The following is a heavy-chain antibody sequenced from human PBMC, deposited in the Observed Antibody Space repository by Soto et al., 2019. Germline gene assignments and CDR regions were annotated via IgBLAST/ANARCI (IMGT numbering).Heavy chain of an antibody. J-gene: IGHJ4*02. CDR2: INAGNGNT. Sequence: GGSVKGSCKASGYTFTSFAMHWGRPAPGQRLEWMGGINAGNGNTKYSQKFQGRVTITRDTSASTAYMELSSLRSEDTAVYYCARSIVVVTAIDDWGQGTLVTVSS. CDR1: GYTFTSFA. V-gene: IGHV1-3*01. D-gene: IGHD2-21*02. CDR3: ARSIVVVTAIDD.